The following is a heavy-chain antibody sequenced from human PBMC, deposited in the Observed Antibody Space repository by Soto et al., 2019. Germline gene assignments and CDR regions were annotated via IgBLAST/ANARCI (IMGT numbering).Heavy chain of an antibody. CDR1: GYSFTSYW. CDR2: IYPGDSDT. Sequence: PGESLKTSCKGSGYSFTSYWIGWVRQMPGKGLEWMGIIYPGDSDTRYSPSFQGQVTISADKSISTAYLQWSSLKASDTAMYYCARQGLMVDATYYYYYGMDVWGQGTTVTVSS. V-gene: IGHV5-51*01. D-gene: IGHD2-8*01. J-gene: IGHJ6*02. CDR3: ARQGLMVDATYYYYYGMDV.